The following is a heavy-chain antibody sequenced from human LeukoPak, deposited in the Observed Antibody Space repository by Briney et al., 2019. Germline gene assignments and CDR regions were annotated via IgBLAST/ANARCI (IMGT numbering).Heavy chain of an antibody. V-gene: IGHV4-31*03. CDR2: IYYSGST. CDR1: GGSISSGGYY. D-gene: IGHD2-15*01. CDR3: XREGNYCSGGSCYPGWFDP. J-gene: IGHJ5*02. Sequence: SETLSLTCTVSGGSISSGGYYWSWIRQHPGKGLEWIGYIYYSGSTYYNPSLKSRVTISVDTSKNQFSLKLSSVTAADTAVYYCXREGNYCSGGSCYPGWFDPWGQGTLVTVSS.